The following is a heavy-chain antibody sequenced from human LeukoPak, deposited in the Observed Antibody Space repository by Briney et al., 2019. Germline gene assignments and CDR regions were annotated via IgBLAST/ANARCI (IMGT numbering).Heavy chain of an antibody. CDR2: ISAYNGNT. CDR1: GYTFSNYG. V-gene: IGHV1-18*01. CDR3: ARDSAALVVQEYNWFDP. D-gene: IGHD2-15*01. J-gene: IGHJ5*02. Sequence: ASVKVSCKASGYTFSNYGFSWVRQAPGQGLEWMGWISAYNGNTNYAQKLQGRVTMTTDTSTTTAYMELRSLRSDDTAVYYCARDSAALVVQEYNWFDPWGQGTLVTVSS.